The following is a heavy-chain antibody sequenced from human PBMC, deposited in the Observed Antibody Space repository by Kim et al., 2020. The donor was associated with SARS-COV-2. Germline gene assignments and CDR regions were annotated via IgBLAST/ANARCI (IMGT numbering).Heavy chain of an antibody. J-gene: IGHJ5*02. V-gene: IGHV1-18*01. D-gene: IGHD6-13*01. Sequence: AQKLQGRVTMTTDTSTSTAYMELRSLRSDDTAVYYCARGYSSSWYEFDPWGQGTLVTVSS. CDR3: ARGYSSSWYEFDP.